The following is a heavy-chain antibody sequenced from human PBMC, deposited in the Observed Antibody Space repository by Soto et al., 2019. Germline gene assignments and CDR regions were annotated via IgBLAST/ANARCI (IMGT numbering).Heavy chain of an antibody. CDR3: ARDFYGDYSGWFDP. V-gene: IGHV1-69*06. CDR2: IIPIFGTA. D-gene: IGHD4-17*01. CDR1: GGTFSSYA. J-gene: IGHJ5*02. Sequence: QVQLVQSGAEVKKPGSSVKVSCKASGGTFSSYAISWVRQAPGQGLEWMGGIIPIFGTANYAQKFQGRVTITADKSTSSAYMELSILRSEDTFVYYCARDFYGDYSGWFDPWGQVTLVTVSS.